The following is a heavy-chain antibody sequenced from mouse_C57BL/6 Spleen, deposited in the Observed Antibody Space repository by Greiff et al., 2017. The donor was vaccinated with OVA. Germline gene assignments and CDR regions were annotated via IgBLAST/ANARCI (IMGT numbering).Heavy chain of an antibody. CDR2: INPNNGGT. CDR3: ARYGLGRIGFFDY. D-gene: IGHD3-3*01. Sequence: EVQLQQSGPELVKPGASVKISCKASGYTFTDYYMNWVKQSHGKSLEWIGDINPNNGGTSYNQKFKGKATLTVDKSSSTAYMELRSLTSEDSAVYYCARYGLGRIGFFDYWGQGTTLTVSS. V-gene: IGHV1-26*01. CDR1: GYTFTDYY. J-gene: IGHJ2*01.